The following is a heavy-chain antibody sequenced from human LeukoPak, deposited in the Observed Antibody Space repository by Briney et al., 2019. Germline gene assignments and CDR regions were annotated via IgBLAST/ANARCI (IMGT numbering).Heavy chain of an antibody. CDR2: IWYDGSKK. CDR1: GFTFTNYG. J-gene: IGHJ4*02. V-gene: IGHV3-33*01. D-gene: IGHD2-2*01. CDR3: ARDLCSTTSCLDY. Sequence: GGSLRLSCAASGFTFTNYGMFWVRQAPGKGLEWVAVIWYDGSKKYYADSVKGRFTISREDSENTLYLQMNSLRAEDTAVYYCARDLCSTTSCLDYWGQGTLVAVSS.